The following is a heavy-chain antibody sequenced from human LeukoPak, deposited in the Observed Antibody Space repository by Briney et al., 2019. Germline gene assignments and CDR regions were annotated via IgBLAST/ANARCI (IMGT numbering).Heavy chain of an antibody. Sequence: SVKVSCKASGVSFRDYTINWVRQAPGQGLEWMGAIIPISGTTNYAQRLQGRVTLTMDDSATTAFMEMSSLRSEDTAVYYCASRFTARQLVPADYYHMDVWGKGTTVFVSS. CDR3: ASRFTARQLVPADYYHMDV. CDR2: IIPISGTT. V-gene: IGHV1-69*05. J-gene: IGHJ6*03. CDR1: GVSFRDYT. D-gene: IGHD6-13*01.